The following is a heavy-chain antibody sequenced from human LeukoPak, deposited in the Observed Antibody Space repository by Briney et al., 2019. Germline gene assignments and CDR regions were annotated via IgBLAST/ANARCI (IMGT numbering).Heavy chain of an antibody. CDR2: IYTSGST. D-gene: IGHD3-10*01. Sequence: SETLSLTCTVSGGSISSYYWSWIRQPAGKGLEWIGRIYTSGSTNYNPSLKSRVTMSVGTSKNQFSLKLSSVTAADTAVYYCARASRMVRGYYYYYMDVWGKGTTVTISS. V-gene: IGHV4-4*07. CDR1: GGSISSYY. CDR3: ARASRMVRGYYYYYMDV. J-gene: IGHJ6*03.